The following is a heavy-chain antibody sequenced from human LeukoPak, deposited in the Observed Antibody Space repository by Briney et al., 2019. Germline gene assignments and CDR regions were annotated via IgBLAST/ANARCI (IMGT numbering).Heavy chain of an antibody. CDR3: ARARGVDY. Sequence: PGGSLRLSCAASGSTISSYWMNWVRLAPGKGLEWVANIKQDGSEKYYVDSVKGRFTISRDNAKNSLYLQMNSLRAEDTAVYYCARARGVDYWGQGTLVTVSS. D-gene: IGHD3-10*01. V-gene: IGHV3-7*01. CDR1: GSTISSYW. CDR2: IKQDGSEK. J-gene: IGHJ4*02.